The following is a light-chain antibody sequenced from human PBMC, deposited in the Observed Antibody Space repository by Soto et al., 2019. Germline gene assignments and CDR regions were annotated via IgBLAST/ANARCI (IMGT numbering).Light chain of an antibody. CDR3: QQYGSSSYT. CDR1: QSISKY. CDR2: LAS. V-gene: IGKV3-20*01. J-gene: IGKJ2*01. Sequence: EIVLTQSPGTLSLSPGDGATLSCRASQSISKYLAWYQQKPGQAPRLVIYLASNRATGIPHRFSGSGSGTDFTLTISRLEHEDFAVYYCQQYGSSSYTFGQGTKLEIK.